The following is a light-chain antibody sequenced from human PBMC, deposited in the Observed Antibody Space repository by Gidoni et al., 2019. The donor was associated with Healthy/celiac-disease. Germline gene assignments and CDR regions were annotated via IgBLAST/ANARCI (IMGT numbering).Light chain of an antibody. CDR3: QQSYSTPQT. V-gene: IGKV1-39*01. J-gene: IGKJ1*01. CDR2: AAS. CDR1: QSISSY. Sequence: DSKMTQSPSSLSASVGDRVTITCRASQSISSYLNWYQQKPGKAPKLLIYAASSLQSGVPSRFRGSGSGTDFTLTIRSLQPEDFATYYCQQSYSTPQTFGQGPKVEI.